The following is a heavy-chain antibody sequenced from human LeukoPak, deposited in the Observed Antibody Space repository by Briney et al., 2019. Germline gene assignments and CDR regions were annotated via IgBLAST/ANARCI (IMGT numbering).Heavy chain of an antibody. CDR2: INPNSGGT. D-gene: IGHD3-10*01. V-gene: IGHV1-2*02. J-gene: IGHJ4*02. CDR1: GYTFTGYY. Sequence: ASVKVSCKASGYTFTGYYMHWVRQSPGQGLEWMRWINPNSGGTNYAQKFQGRVTMTRDTSISTAYMELSRLRSDDTAVYYCARDPSGTWFGELLAYFDYWGQGTLVTVSS. CDR3: ARDPSGTWFGELLAYFDY.